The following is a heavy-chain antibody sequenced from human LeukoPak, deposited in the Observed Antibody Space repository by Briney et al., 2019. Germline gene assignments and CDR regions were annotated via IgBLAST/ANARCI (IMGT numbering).Heavy chain of an antibody. J-gene: IGHJ4*02. D-gene: IGHD1-1*01. CDR2: ISAYNGNT. CDR3: SREGPTGEFLGDY. Sequence: ASVKVSFKASGYTFASQGTSWVRQAPGQGLEWMGWISAYNGNTNYAQKFQGRVTLTTDTSTSTVYMELRSLRSDDTAVYYCSREGPTGEFLGDYWGQGTLVTVSS. CDR1: GYTFASQG. V-gene: IGHV1-18*01.